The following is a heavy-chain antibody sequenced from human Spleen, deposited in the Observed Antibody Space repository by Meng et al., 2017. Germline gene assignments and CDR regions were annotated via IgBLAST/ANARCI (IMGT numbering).Heavy chain of an antibody. J-gene: IGHJ3*02. D-gene: IGHD3-22*01. Sequence: LQESGPGLGKPSGTLSLTGAVSGGSISSSNWWSWVRQPPGKGLEWIGEIYHSGSTNYNPSLKSRVTISVDKSKNQFSLKLSSVTAADTAVYYCARDYYDSSGYYAPDAFDIWGQGTMVTVSS. CDR1: GGSISSSNW. CDR3: ARDYYDSSGYYAPDAFDI. CDR2: IYHSGST. V-gene: IGHV4-4*02.